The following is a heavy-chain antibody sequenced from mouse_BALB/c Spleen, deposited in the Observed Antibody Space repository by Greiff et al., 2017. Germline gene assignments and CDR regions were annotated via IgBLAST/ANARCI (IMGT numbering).Heavy chain of an antibody. Sequence: DVMLVESGGGLVKPGGSLKLSCAASGFAFSSYAMSWVRQTPEKRLEWVAYISSGGGSTYYPDTVKGRFTISRDNAKNTLYLQMSSLKSEDTAMYYCARAGTGFAYWGQGTLVTVSA. D-gene: IGHD4-1*01. CDR3: ARAGTGFAY. CDR2: ISSGGGST. J-gene: IGHJ3*01. CDR1: GFAFSSYA. V-gene: IGHV5-12-1*01.